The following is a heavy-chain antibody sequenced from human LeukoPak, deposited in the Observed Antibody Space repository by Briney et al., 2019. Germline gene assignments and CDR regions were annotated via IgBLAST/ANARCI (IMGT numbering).Heavy chain of an antibody. J-gene: IGHJ5*02. D-gene: IGHD2-2*01. CDR1: GVSISSGDYY. Sequence: SQTLSLTCTVSGVSISSGDYYWSWIRQPPGKGLEWIGYIYYSGSTYYNPSLKSRVTISVDTSKNQFSLKLSSVTAADTAVYYCARALTTPLGGLVVPAAIFPPSRFDPWGQGTLVTVSS. V-gene: IGHV4-30-4*08. CDR3: ARALTTPLGGLVVPAAIFPPSRFDP. CDR2: IYYSGST.